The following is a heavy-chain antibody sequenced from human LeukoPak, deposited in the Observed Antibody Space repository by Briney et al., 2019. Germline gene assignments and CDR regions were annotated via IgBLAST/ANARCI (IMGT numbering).Heavy chain of an antibody. CDR3: ARDRASGESDDAFDI. CDR1: GGSITSGGYY. D-gene: IGHD7-27*01. CDR2: IFYSGST. Sequence: SETLSLTCTVSGGSITSGGYYWNWIRQPPGKGLDWIGYIFYSGSTDYNPSLQSRVTISLDTSKNQFSLKLSSVTAADTAVYCARDRASGESDDAFDIWGQGTMVTVSS. V-gene: IGHV4-31*03. J-gene: IGHJ3*02.